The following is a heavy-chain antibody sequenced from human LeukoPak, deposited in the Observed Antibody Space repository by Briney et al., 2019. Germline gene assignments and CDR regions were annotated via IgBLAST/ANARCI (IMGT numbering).Heavy chain of an antibody. CDR2: IYTSGNT. D-gene: IGHD3-10*01. CDR1: DGSISSYY. J-gene: IGHJ3*02. CDR3: ARVILWFGELRAFDI. V-gene: IGHV4-4*07. Sequence: SETLSLTCTVSDGSISSYYWTWIRQPAGRGLEWIGRIYTSGNTKYNPSLNSRVTMSVDTSKNQFSLKLSSVTAADTAVYYCARVILWFGELRAFDIWGQGTMVTVSS.